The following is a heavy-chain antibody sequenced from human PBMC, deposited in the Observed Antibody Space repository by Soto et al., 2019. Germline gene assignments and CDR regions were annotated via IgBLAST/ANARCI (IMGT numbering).Heavy chain of an antibody. D-gene: IGHD1-26*01. CDR2: ISAYNGNT. CDR1: GYTFTSYG. J-gene: IGHJ6*02. V-gene: IGHV1-18*01. Sequence: QVQLVQSGAEVKKPGASVKVSCKASGYTFTSYGISWVRQAPGQGLEWMGWISAYNGNTNYAQKLQGRVTMTTDTYTSTAYMELRSLRSDDTAGYYCASDVVGATDPLWYYYYGMDVWGRGNTVTVSS. CDR3: ASDVVGATDPLWYYYYGMDV.